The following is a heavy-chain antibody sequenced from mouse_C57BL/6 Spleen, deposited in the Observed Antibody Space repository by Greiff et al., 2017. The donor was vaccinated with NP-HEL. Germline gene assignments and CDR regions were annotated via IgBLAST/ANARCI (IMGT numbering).Heavy chain of an antibody. Sequence: EVQLVESGGGLVKPGGSLKLSCAASGFTFSDYGMHWVRQAPEKGLEWVAYISSGSSTIYYADTVKGRFTISRDNAKTTLFLQMTSLRSEDTAMYYCASGTVTDWFAYWGQGTLVTVSA. CDR3: ASGTVTDWFAY. J-gene: IGHJ3*01. D-gene: IGHD2-13*01. CDR1: GFTFSDYG. CDR2: ISSGSSTI. V-gene: IGHV5-17*01.